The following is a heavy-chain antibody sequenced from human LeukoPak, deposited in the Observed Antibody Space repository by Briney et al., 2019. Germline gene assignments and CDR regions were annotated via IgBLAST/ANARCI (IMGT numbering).Heavy chain of an antibody. J-gene: IGHJ4*02. CDR1: GGTFSSYA. CDR3: ARTYYYDSSGYYHLDY. V-gene: IGHV1-69*01. D-gene: IGHD3-22*01. CDR2: IIPIFGTA. Sequence: SVKVSCKASGGTFSSYAISWVRQAPGQGLEWMGGIIPIFGTANYAQKFQGRVTITADESTSTACMELSSLRSEDTAVYYCARTYYYDSSGYYHLDYWGQGTLVTVSS.